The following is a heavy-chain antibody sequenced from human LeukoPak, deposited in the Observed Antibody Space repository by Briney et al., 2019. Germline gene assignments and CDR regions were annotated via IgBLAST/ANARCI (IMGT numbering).Heavy chain of an antibody. Sequence: KPSETLSLTCTVSGGSISSSSYYWGWIRQPPGKGLEWIGSIYYSGSTYYNPSLKSRVTISVDTSKNQFSLKLSSVTAADTAVYYCARHDLGSNCFDPWGQGTLVTVSS. J-gene: IGHJ5*02. CDR2: IYYSGST. CDR1: GGSISSSSYY. D-gene: IGHD2-15*01. CDR3: ARHDLGSNCFDP. V-gene: IGHV4-39*01.